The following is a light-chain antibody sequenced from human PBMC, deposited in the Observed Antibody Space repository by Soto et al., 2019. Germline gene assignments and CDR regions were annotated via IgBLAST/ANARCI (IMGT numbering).Light chain of an antibody. CDR2: EVT. J-gene: IGLJ3*02. CDR3: TSSTTGSTWV. Sequence: QSALTQPASVSGSPGPSITISCTGTSSDIGFSGYVSWYQHHPGNAPKVMLYEVTNRPSGVSSRFSGSRSGTTASLTISGLQAEDEDDYYCTSSTTGSTWVFGGGTKLTVL. V-gene: IGLV2-14*01. CDR1: SSDIGFSGY.